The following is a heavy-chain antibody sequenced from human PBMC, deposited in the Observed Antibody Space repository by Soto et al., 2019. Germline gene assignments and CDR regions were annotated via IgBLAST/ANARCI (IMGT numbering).Heavy chain of an antibody. V-gene: IGHV1-8*01. Sequence: GASVKVSCKASGYTLTSYDINWVRQATGQGLEWMGWMNPNSGNTGYAQKFQGRVTMTRNTSISTAYMELSSLRSEDTAVYYCAVVVVAATYYYYMDVWGKGTTVTVSS. CDR3: AVVVVAATYYYYMDV. CDR1: GYTLTSYD. J-gene: IGHJ6*03. CDR2: MNPNSGNT. D-gene: IGHD2-15*01.